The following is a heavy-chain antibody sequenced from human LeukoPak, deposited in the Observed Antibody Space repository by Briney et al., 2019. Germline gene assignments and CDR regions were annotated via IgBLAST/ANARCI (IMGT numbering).Heavy chain of an antibody. CDR1: GFTVSSNY. D-gene: IGHD6-19*01. CDR2: IYTDGST. J-gene: IGHJ6*03. Sequence: PGGSLRLSCAASGFTVSSNYMSWVRQVSGKGLEWVSVIYTDGSTYYADSVKGRFTISRDNSKNTLYLQMNSLRAEDTALYYCARETVARWGRGWSYYMDVWGKGTTVTISS. CDR3: ARETVARWGRGWSYYMDV. V-gene: IGHV3-66*01.